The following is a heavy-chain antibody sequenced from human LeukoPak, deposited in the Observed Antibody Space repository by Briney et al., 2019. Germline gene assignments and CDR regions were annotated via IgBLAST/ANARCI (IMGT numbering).Heavy chain of an antibody. V-gene: IGHV3-30*04. CDR3: AREAGPDYDFWSGFATTGGDAFDI. CDR2: ISYDGSNK. J-gene: IGHJ3*02. CDR1: GFSFNRFT. Sequence: GGSLRLSCAASGFSFNRFTMHWVRQAPGKGLEWVAVISYDGSNKYYADSVKGRFTISRDNSKNTLYLQMNSLRAEDTAVYYCAREAGPDYDFWSGFATTGGDAFDIWGQGTMVTVSS. D-gene: IGHD3-3*01.